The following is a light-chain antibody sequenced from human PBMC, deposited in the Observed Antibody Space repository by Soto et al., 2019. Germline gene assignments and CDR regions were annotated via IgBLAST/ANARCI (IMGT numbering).Light chain of an antibody. J-gene: IGLJ1*01. CDR3: SSYTSSSTLGV. CDR2: DVS. CDR1: SSDVGGYNY. V-gene: IGLV2-14*03. Sequence: QSVLAQPASVSGSPGQSITISCTGTSSDVGGYNYVSWYQQLPGKAPKLMIYDVSNRPSGVSDRFTGSKSGNTASLTISGLQAEDEADYSCSSYTSSSTLGVFGTGTKVTVL.